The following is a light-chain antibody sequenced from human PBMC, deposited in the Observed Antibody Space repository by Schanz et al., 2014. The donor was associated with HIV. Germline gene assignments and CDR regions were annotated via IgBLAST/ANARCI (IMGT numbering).Light chain of an antibody. V-gene: IGLV1-40*01. CDR2: GTH. CDR3: ATWDRTLSAVV. J-gene: IGLJ2*01. CDR1: SSNIGAGYD. Sequence: QSVLTQPPSVSGAPGQRVTISCTGSSSNIGAGYDVHWYQQVPGAAPKLLIYGTHDRLSEIPDRFSGSKTGTSATLAIVGLQTGDEADYYCATWDRTLSAVVFGGGTKLTVL.